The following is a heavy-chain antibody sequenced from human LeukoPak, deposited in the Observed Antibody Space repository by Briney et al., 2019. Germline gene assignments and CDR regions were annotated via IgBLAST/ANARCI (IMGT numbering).Heavy chain of an antibody. V-gene: IGHV3-7*01. J-gene: IGHJ4*02. Sequence: GGSLRLSCAASGITFSSFWMTWVRQAPGKGLEWVANIKQDGSEKYYVDSVKGRFTISRDNAKNSLYLQMNSLRAEDTAVYYCARDPYYYDSSGYLTDYWGQGTLVTVSS. CDR3: ARDPYYYDSSGYLTDY. D-gene: IGHD3-22*01. CDR2: IKQDGSEK. CDR1: GITFSSFW.